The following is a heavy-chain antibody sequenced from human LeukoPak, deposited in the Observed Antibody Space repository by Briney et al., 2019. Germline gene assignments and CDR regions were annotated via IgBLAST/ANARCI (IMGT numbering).Heavy chain of an antibody. CDR2: TYNSGTT. CDR1: GDSLTNYH. D-gene: IGHD5-18*01. CDR3: ARGSDGYRFDP. J-gene: IGHJ5*02. V-gene: IGHV4-59*01. Sequence: SETLSLTCTVSGDSLTNYHWIWIRQSPGKGLEYIGYTYNSGTTNYNPSLKSRVTISVDMSKKQFSLNLNSVTAADTAVYYCARGSDGYRFDPWGQGTLVTVSS.